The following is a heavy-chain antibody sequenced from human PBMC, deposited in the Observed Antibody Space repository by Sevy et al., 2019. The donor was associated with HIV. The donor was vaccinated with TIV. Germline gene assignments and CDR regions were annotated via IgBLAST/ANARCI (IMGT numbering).Heavy chain of an antibody. D-gene: IGHD6-13*01. V-gene: IGHV4-34*01. CDR3: ARYTAAAGYYYYYGMDV. CDR2: INHSGST. J-gene: IGHJ6*02. CDR1: GGSFSGYY. Sequence: SETLSLTCAVYGGSFSGYYWSWIRQPPGKGLGWIGEINHSGSTNYNPSLKSRVTISVDTSKNQFSLKLSSVTAADTAVYYCARYTAAAGYYYYYGMDVWGQGTTVTVSS.